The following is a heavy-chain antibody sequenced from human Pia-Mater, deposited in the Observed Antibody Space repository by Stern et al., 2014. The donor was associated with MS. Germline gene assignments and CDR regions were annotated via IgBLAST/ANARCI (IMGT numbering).Heavy chain of an antibody. J-gene: IGHJ4*02. CDR2: IYYSGST. V-gene: IGHV4-39*01. CDR3: ARRRAAAGAVLFDY. CDR1: GGSISSSSYY. Sequence: QLQLQESGPGLVKPSETLSLTCTVSGGSISSSSYYWGWIRQPPGKGLEWIGSIYYSGSTYYNPSLKSRVTISLDNSKNQFSLKLSSVTAADTAVYYCARRRAAAGAVLFDYWGQGTLVTVSS. D-gene: IGHD6-13*01.